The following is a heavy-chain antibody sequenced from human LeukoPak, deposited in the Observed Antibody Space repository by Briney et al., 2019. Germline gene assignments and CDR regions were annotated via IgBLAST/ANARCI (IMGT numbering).Heavy chain of an antibody. Sequence: QPGGSLRLSCPASGFTFSSYAMSWVRQAPGKGLEWVSTIGGSGGSTYYADSVKGRFTISRDNSKNTLYLQMNSLRAEDTAVYYCAKFIEVQFYDILTGYPIGAWGMDVWGQGTTVTVSS. V-gene: IGHV3-23*01. CDR3: AKFIEVQFYDILTGYPIGAWGMDV. J-gene: IGHJ6*02. CDR2: IGGSGGST. CDR1: GFTFSSYA. D-gene: IGHD3-9*01.